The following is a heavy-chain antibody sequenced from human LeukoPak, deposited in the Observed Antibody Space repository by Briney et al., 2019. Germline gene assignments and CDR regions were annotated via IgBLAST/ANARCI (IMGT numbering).Heavy chain of an antibody. D-gene: IGHD4-23*01. CDR3: ARVSNDYGGNGAFDI. CDR2: IYSSGSI. V-gene: IGHV4-4*07. J-gene: IGHJ3*02. CDR1: GGSISSYY. Sequence: SETLSLTCTVSGGSISSYYWSWIRHPAGKGLEWIGRIYSSGSINYNPSLNIRVTMSVDTSKNQFSLKLSSVTAADTAVYYCARVSNDYGGNGAFDIWGQGTMVTVSS.